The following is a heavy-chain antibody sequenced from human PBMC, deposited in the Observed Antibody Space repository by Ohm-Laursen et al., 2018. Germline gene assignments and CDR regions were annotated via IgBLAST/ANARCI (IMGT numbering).Heavy chain of an antibody. D-gene: IGHD3-3*01. Sequence: TLSLTCSVSGGSISSYYWTWIRQPPGKGLEWIGYIYYSESTNYNPSLKSRVTVSVDTSKNQFSLKLSSVTAADTAVYYCARGTQALRFYYYYGMDVWGQGTTVTVSS. CDR1: GGSISSYY. CDR2: IYYSEST. V-gene: IGHV4-59*12. CDR3: ARGTQALRFYYYYGMDV. J-gene: IGHJ6*02.